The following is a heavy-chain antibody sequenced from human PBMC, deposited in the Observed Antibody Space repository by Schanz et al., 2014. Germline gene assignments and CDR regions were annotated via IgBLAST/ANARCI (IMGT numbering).Heavy chain of an antibody. CDR3: ASPSGYSDYGTYFDF. CDR2: ISNDGSMK. V-gene: IGHV3-30-3*01. Sequence: QVQLLQFGGGVVQPGRSLRLSCAASGFTFSSYAMHWVRQAPGKGLEWVALISNDGSMKYYADSVEGRFTISRDNSRNTLYLQMNSLRTEDTAVYYCASPSGYSDYGTYFDFWGQGTLVTVSS. D-gene: IGHD5-12*01. J-gene: IGHJ4*01. CDR1: GFTFSSYA.